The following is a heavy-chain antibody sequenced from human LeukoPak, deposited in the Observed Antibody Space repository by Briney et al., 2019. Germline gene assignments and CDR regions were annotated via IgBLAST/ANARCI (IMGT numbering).Heavy chain of an antibody. J-gene: IGHJ4*02. D-gene: IGHD3-10*01. CDR1: GGSISSGGYY. V-gene: IGHV4-31*03. Sequence: SQTLSLTCTVSGGSISSGGYYWSWIRQHPGKGLEWIGYIYYSGSTYYNLSLKSRVTISVDTSKNQFSLKLSSVTAADTAVYYCARTRITMVRGVIVPNPFDYWGQGTLVTVSS. CDR2: IYYSGST. CDR3: ARTRITMVRGVIVPNPFDY.